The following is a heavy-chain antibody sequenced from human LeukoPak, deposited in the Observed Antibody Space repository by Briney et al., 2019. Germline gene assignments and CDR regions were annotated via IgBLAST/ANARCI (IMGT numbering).Heavy chain of an antibody. J-gene: IGHJ3*02. Sequence: PSETLSLTCTVSGGSISSGGYYWSWIRQHPGKGLEWIGYIYYSGSTYYNPSLKSRVTISVDTSKNQSSLKLSSVTAADTAVYYCARGPARRGAFDIWGQGTMVTVSS. D-gene: IGHD1-26*01. CDR3: ARGPARRGAFDI. V-gene: IGHV4-31*03. CDR1: GGSISSGGYY. CDR2: IYYSGST.